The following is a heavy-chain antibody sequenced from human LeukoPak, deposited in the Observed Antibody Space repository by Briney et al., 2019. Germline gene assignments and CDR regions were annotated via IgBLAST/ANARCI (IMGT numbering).Heavy chain of an antibody. CDR1: GGSISSGGYY. CDR2: IYYSGST. V-gene: IGHV4-31*03. CDR3: AGPLPYDSSGYFYFDY. J-gene: IGHJ4*02. D-gene: IGHD3-22*01. Sequence: PSETLSLTCTVSGGSISSGGYYWSWIRQHPGKGLEWIGYIYYSGSTYYNPSLKSRVTISVDTSKNQFSLKLSSVTAADTAAYYCAGPLPYDSSGYFYFDYWGQGTLVTVSS.